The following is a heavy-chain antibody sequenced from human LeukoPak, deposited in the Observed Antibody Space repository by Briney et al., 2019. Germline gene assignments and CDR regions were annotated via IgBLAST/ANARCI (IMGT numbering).Heavy chain of an antibody. Sequence: GSLRLSCAASGFTFKTYTMNWVRQAPGKGLEWVSSISFSSTYIYYADSVRGRFTITRDNAKNSLYLQMNSLRAEDTAVYYCAREAYSDYAQVNWFEPWGQGSLVTVSS. CDR1: GFTFKTYT. CDR3: AREAYSDYAQVNWFEP. CDR2: ISFSSTYI. V-gene: IGHV3-21*01. D-gene: IGHD5-12*01. J-gene: IGHJ5*02.